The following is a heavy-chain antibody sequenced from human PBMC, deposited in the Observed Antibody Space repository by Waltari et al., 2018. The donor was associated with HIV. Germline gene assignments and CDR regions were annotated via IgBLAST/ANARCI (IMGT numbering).Heavy chain of an antibody. CDR2: IYHSGST. CDR3: ARLKGIAAAGHVYYYYGMDV. V-gene: IGHV4-4*02. J-gene: IGHJ6*02. D-gene: IGHD6-13*01. CDR1: GGSISSSNW. Sequence: QVQLQESGPGLVKPSGTLSLTCAVSGGSISSSNWWSWVRQPPGKGLEWIGEIYHSGSTNYNPSLKSRVTISVDKSKNQFSLKLSSVTAADTAVYYCARLKGIAAAGHVYYYYGMDVWGQGTTVTVSS.